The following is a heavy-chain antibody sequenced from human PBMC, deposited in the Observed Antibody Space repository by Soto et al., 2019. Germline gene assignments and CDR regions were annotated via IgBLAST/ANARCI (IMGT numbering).Heavy chain of an antibody. CDR3: ASGTPGYYCYYMDV. CDR1: GYTFTSYG. Sequence: GASVKVSCKASGYTFTSYGISWVRQAPGQGLEWMGWISAYNGNTNYAQKLQGRVTMTTDTSTSTAYMELSSLRSEDTAVYYCASGTPGYYCYYMDVWGKGTTVTVSS. CDR2: ISAYNGNT. V-gene: IGHV1-18*01. J-gene: IGHJ6*03.